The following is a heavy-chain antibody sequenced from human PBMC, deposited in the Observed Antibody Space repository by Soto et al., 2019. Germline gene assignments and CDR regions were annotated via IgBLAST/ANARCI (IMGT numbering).Heavy chain of an antibody. D-gene: IGHD4-17*01. CDR3: ARAVYGDSVSQNYYYYMDV. J-gene: IGHJ6*03. CDR1: GYTFTGYY. CDR2: INPNSGGT. Sequence: ASVKVSCKASGYTFTGYYMHWVRQAPGQGLEWMGWINPNSGGTNYAQKFQGWVTMTRDTSISTAYMELSRLRSDDTAVYYCARAVYGDSVSQNYYYYMDVWGKGTTVTVSS. V-gene: IGHV1-2*04.